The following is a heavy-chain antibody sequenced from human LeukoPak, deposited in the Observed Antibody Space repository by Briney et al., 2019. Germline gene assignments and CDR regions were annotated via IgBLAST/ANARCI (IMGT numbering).Heavy chain of an antibody. D-gene: IGHD2-21*02. CDR1: GFTFSSYA. CDR2: ISGSGGST. CDR3: AKFTAPFGPSPFDY. J-gene: IGHJ4*02. V-gene: IGHV3-23*01. Sequence: GGSLRLSCAASGFTFSSYALSWVRQAPGKGLEWVSAISGSGGSTYYADSVKGRFTVSRDNSKNTLYLQMNSLRAEDTAVYYCAKFTAPFGPSPFDYWGQGTLVTVSS.